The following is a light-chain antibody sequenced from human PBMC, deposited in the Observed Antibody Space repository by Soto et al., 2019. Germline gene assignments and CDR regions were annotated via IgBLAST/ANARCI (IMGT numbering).Light chain of an antibody. Sequence: DIQMTQSPSTLSASVGDRVTITCRASQSISSWLAWYQQKPGKAPNLLIYKASSLESGVPSRFSGSESGTEFTLTISSLQPDDFATYYCLQYNIYPRTFDQGTKVEIK. J-gene: IGKJ1*01. V-gene: IGKV1-5*03. CDR2: KAS. CDR3: LQYNIYPRT. CDR1: QSISSW.